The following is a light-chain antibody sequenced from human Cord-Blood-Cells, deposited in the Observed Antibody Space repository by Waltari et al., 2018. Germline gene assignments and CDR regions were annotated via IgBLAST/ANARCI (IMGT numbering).Light chain of an antibody. J-gene: IGLJ1*01. V-gene: IGLV2-14*01. CDR1: SSHVGGYNY. CDR3: SSYTSSSTYV. Sequence: QSALTQPASVSGSPGQSITISCTGTSSHVGGYNYASWYQQHPGKAPKLMIYDVSNRPSGVSNRFSGSKSGNTASLTISGLQAEDEADYYCSSYTSSSTYVFGTGTKVTVL. CDR2: DVS.